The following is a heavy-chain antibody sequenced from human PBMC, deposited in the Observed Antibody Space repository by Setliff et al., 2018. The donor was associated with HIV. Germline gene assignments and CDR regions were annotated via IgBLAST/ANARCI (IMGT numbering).Heavy chain of an antibody. CDR3: AGSSANTRHDSFDI. Sequence: SVKVSCKASGDTFSSYTISWVRQAPGQALEWMGWIIPIFGTANYAQKFQGRVTITADKSTRTAYMEVNSLRSEDTAGYYCAGSSANTRHDSFDIWGQGTMVTVSS. CDR1: GDTFSSYT. J-gene: IGHJ3*02. CDR2: IIPIFGTA. D-gene: IGHD2-2*01. V-gene: IGHV1-69*06.